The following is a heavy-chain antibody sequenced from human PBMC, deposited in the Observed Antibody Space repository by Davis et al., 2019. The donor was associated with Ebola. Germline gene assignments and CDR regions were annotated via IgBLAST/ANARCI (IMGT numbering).Heavy chain of an antibody. D-gene: IGHD6-19*01. CDR3: TRGGEGYTSGYYDY. Sequence: HTGGSLRLSCATSGFSFSTYWMHWVRQAPGKGLVWVSRINNDGRRTTYADSVKGRFTISRDNAKNALYLQMNSLRADDTAVYYCTRGGEGYTSGYYDYWGQGALVTVSS. CDR1: GFSFSTYW. V-gene: IGHV3-74*01. CDR2: INNDGRRT. J-gene: IGHJ4*02.